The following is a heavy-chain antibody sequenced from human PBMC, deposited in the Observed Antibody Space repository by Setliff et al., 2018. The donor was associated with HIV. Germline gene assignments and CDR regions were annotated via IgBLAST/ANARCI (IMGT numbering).Heavy chain of an antibody. V-gene: IGHV1-46*01. Sequence: ASVKVSCKASGYPFTSYNMHWVRQAPGQGLEWMGIINPTGASTTYAQQFQGRVTMTRDTSTSTVYMELSSLRSEGTAVYYCVRGGGSSAYPPFEYWGQGTLVTVSS. CDR2: INPTGAST. D-gene: IGHD3-16*01. CDR1: GYPFTSYN. J-gene: IGHJ4*02. CDR3: VRGGGSSAYPPFEY.